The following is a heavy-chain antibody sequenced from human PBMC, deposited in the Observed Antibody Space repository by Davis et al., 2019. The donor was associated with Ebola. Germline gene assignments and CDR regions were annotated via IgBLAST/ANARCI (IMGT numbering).Heavy chain of an antibody. CDR3: ARDLVELTQQPWDY. D-gene: IGHD2-8*02. CDR2: ISAYNGNT. V-gene: IGHV1-18*04. CDR1: GYTFTSYG. J-gene: IGHJ4*02. Sequence: AASVKVSCKASGYTFTSYGISWVRQAPGQGLEWMGWISAYNGNTNHAQKLQGRVTMTTDTSTSTAYMELRSLRSDDTAVYYCARDLVELTQQPWDYWGQGTLVTVSS.